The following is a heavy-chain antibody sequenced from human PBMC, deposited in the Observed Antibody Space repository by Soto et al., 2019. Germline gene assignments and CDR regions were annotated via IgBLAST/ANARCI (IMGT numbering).Heavy chain of an antibody. CDR1: GDSVSSNSAT. D-gene: IGHD1-1*01. Sequence: SQTLSLTCGISGDSVSSNSATWNWIRQSPSRGLEWLGRTYYRSKWYNDYAVFVKSRITINPGTSKNQFSLQLNSVTPEDTAVYYCARAQASWNYFNYWGQGTLVTVSS. J-gene: IGHJ4*01. CDR3: ARAQASWNYFNY. CDR2: TYYRSKWYN. V-gene: IGHV6-1*01.